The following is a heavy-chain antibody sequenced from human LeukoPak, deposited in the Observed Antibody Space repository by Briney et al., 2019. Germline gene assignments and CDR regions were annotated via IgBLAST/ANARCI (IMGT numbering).Heavy chain of an antibody. D-gene: IGHD1-7*01. V-gene: IGHV4-38-2*02. CDR3: ARPWGYNWNYVGPFDI. CDR1: GYSISSGYY. CDR2: IYHSGST. J-gene: IGHJ3*02. Sequence: NPSETLSLTCTVSGYSISSGYYWGWIRQPPGKGLEWIGSIYHSGSTYYNPSLKSRVTISVDTSKNQFSLKLSSVTAADTAVYYCARPWGYNWNYVGPFDIWGQGTMVTVSS.